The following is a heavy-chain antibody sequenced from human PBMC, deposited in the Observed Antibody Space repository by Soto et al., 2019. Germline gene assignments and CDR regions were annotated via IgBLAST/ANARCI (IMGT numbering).Heavy chain of an antibody. J-gene: IGHJ4*02. CDR3: AREGSYTRIDY. CDR1: GGSISSGGYY. D-gene: IGHD3-10*01. Sequence: SETLSLTCPFSGGSISSGGYYWSWIRQHPGKGLEWIGYIYYSGSTYYNPSLKSRVTISVDTSKNQFSLKLSSVTAADTAVYHCAREGSYTRIDYWGQGTLVTVSS. V-gene: IGHV4-31*03. CDR2: IYYSGST.